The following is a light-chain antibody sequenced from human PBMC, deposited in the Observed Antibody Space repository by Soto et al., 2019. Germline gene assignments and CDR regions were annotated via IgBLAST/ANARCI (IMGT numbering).Light chain of an antibody. Sequence: DLQMTQSPPTLSASVGDRVTITCRASQSIRHYLAWYQQMPGKAPKLLIYGASTLQSGVPSRFSGSGSGTEFTLTISGLQPDDFGTYFCQHHNSYSQTFGQGTKVDIK. V-gene: IGKV1-5*01. J-gene: IGKJ1*01. CDR1: QSIRHY. CDR2: GAS. CDR3: QHHNSYSQT.